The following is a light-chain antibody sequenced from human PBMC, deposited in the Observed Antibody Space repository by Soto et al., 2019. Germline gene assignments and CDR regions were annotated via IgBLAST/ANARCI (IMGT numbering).Light chain of an antibody. CDR1: QSVGSH. CDR2: GAS. V-gene: IGKV3D-15*01. J-gene: IGKJ5*01. CDR3: QQYDKWPPIT. Sequence: EILMTQSPATLSVSPGERANLSCRASQSVGSHLVWYQQKPGQAPRLLIYGASTRAAGIPARFTGSGSGTEFTLTISSLQAEDFAVYYCQQYDKWPPITFGQGTRLEIK.